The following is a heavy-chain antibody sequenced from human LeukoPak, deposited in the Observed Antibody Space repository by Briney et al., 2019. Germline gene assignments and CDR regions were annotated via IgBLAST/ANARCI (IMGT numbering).Heavy chain of an antibody. CDR2: IWYDGSNK. CDR3: ARDLFAPDYGDYVNYYYGMDV. V-gene: IGHV3-33*01. Sequence: GGSLRLSCAASGFTFSSYGMHWVRQAPGKGLEWVAVIWYDGSNKYYVDSVKGRFTISRDNSKNTLYLQMNSLRAEDTAVYYCARDLFAPDYGDYVNYYYGMDVWGKGTTVTVSS. D-gene: IGHD4-17*01. J-gene: IGHJ6*04. CDR1: GFTFSSYG.